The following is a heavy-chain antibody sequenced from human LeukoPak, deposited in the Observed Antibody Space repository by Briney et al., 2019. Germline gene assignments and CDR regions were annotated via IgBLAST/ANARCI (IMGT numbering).Heavy chain of an antibody. CDR1: GYTFINYG. CDR2: ISADNGNT. J-gene: IGHJ6*02. D-gene: IGHD3-16*01. Sequence: ASVKVSFKASGYTFINYGIIWVRQAPGQGLEWMGWISADNGNTNYAQKLQDRVTMTTDTSTSTAYMELRSLRSDDTALYYCARVIPQGPYYYHGMDVWGQGTTVSVSS. V-gene: IGHV1-18*01. CDR3: ARVIPQGPYYYHGMDV.